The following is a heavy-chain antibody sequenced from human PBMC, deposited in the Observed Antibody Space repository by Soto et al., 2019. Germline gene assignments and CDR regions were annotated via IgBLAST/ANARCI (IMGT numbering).Heavy chain of an antibody. CDR3: AREVSGSYYFDY. CDR1: GGTFSSYA. V-gene: IGHV1-69*13. J-gene: IGHJ4*02. CDR2: IIPIFGTA. Sequence: ASVKVSCKASGGTFSSYAISWVRQAPGQGLEWMGGIIPIFGTANYAQKFQGRVTITADESTSTAYMELSSLRSEDTAVYYCAREVSGSYYFDYWGQGTLVTVSS.